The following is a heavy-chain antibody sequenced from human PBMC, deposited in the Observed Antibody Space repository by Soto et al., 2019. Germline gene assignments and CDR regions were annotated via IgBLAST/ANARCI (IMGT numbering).Heavy chain of an antibody. V-gene: IGHV3-23*01. CDR3: AKDRPAWSIYYYGMDV. D-gene: IGHD2-15*01. CDR2: ISGSGGST. Sequence: PGGSLRLSCAASGFTFSSYAMSWVRQAPGKGLEWVSAISGSGGSTYYADSVKGRFTISRDNSKNTLYLQMNSLRAEDTAVYYCAKDRPAWSIYYYGMDVWGQGTTVTVSS. J-gene: IGHJ6*02. CDR1: GFTFSSYA.